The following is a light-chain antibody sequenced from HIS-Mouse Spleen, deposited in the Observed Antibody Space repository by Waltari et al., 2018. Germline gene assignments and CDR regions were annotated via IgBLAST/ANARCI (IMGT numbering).Light chain of an antibody. CDR3: QSADSSGTYWV. V-gene: IGLV3-25*03. J-gene: IGLJ3*02. CDR1: ALPKHY. CDR2: KDS. Sequence: SYELTQPPSVPVSPGQTARITCSGDALPKHYAYWYQQKPGQAPVLVIYKDSERPSGIPERFSGSSSGTTVTLTISGVQAEDEADYYCQSADSSGTYWVFGGGTKLTVL.